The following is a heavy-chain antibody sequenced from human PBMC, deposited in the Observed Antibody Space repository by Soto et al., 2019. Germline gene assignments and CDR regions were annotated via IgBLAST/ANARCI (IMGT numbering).Heavy chain of an antibody. D-gene: IGHD1-26*01. CDR2: INPANGNT. CDR3: ARDIVSVGPRANEAFDV. Sequence: QVQLVQSGAELKKPGASVNISCQAPGFTFSDTLINWVRQGPGQRLEWMGWINPANGNTRYSEPFQGRVTISSLSSASTAYVALSDLTSEDTAVYYCARDIVSVGPRANEAFDVWGQGTMITVSS. J-gene: IGHJ3*01. CDR1: GFTFSDTL. V-gene: IGHV1-3*01.